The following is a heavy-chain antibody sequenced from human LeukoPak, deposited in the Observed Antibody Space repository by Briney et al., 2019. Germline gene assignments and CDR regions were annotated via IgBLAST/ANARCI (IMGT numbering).Heavy chain of an antibody. CDR1: GFTYSSYW. J-gene: IGHJ5*02. CDR3: VRGGPSTWS. D-gene: IGHD2-15*01. CDR2: INSDGSST. Sequence: GGSLRLSCAASGFTYSSYWMHWVRQAPGKALVWVSRINSDGSSTSYADSVKGRFTISKDNAKNTVYLQMNNLRAEDTAVYYCVRGGPSTWSWGQGTLVTVSS. V-gene: IGHV3-74*01.